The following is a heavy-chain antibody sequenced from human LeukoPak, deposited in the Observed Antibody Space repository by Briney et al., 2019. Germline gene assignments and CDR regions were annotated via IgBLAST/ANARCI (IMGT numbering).Heavy chain of an antibody. CDR1: GFTFSSYA. CDR3: ARVRLRISAAPLDY. CDR2: ISYDGSNK. Sequence: PGRSLRLSCVASGFTFSSYAMHWVRQAPGKGLEWVAVISYDGSNKYYADSVKGRFTISRDNSKNTLYLQMNSLRAEDTAVYYCARVRLRISAAPLDYWGQGTLVTVSS. J-gene: IGHJ4*02. V-gene: IGHV3-30-3*01. D-gene: IGHD6-13*01.